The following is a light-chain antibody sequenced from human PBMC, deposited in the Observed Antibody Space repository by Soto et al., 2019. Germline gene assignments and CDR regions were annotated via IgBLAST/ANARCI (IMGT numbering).Light chain of an antibody. CDR3: CSYAGSSTV. CDR2: EVS. Sequence: QSVLTQPASVSGSPGQSITISCTGTRSDVGSYNLVSWYQQHPGKAPKLMICEVSKRPSGVSNRFSGSKSGITASLTISGLPAEDAADYYCCSYAGSSTVFGTGTKVTAL. CDR1: RSDVGSYNL. V-gene: IGLV2-23*02. J-gene: IGLJ1*01.